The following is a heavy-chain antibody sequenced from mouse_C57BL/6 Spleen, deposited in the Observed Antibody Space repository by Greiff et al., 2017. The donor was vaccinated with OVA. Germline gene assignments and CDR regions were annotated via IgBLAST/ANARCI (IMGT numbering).Heavy chain of an antibody. CDR3: ARSGDYDGYAMDY. CDR2: IHPNSGST. Sequence: VQLQQPGAELVKPGASVKLSCKASGYTFTSYWMHWVKQRPGQGLEWIGMIHPNSGSTNYNEKFKSKATLTVDKSSSTAYMQLSSLTSEDSAVYYGARSGDYDGYAMDYWGQGTSVTVSS. V-gene: IGHV1-64*01. D-gene: IGHD2-4*01. J-gene: IGHJ4*01. CDR1: GYTFTSYW.